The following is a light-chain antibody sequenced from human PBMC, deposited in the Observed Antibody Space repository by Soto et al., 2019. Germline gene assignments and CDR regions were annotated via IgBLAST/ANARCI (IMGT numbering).Light chain of an antibody. J-gene: IGLJ1*01. CDR1: SSDVGGYNY. CDR2: EVS. Sequence: QSVLTQPPSASGSPGQSVTISCTGTSSDVGGYNYVSWYQQHPGKAPKLMIYEVSERPSGVPDRFSGSKSGNTASLTVSGLQADDEADYYCTSYVGSNNFPYVFGTGTKLT. CDR3: TSYVGSNNFPYV. V-gene: IGLV2-8*01.